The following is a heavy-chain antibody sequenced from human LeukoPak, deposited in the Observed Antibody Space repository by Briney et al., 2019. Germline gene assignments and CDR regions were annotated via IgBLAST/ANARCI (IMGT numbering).Heavy chain of an antibody. D-gene: IGHD2-21*02. V-gene: IGHV1-46*01. CDR3: ARQNFVVVTAIRIFDY. J-gene: IGHJ4*02. CDR1: GYTFTSYY. CDR2: INPSGGST. Sequence: GASVKVSCKASGYTFTSYYMHWVRQAPGQGLEWMGIINPSGGSTSYAQKFQGRVTISVDSSKNQFSLKLTSVTAADTAVYYCARQNFVVVTAIRIFDYWGQGTLVTVSS.